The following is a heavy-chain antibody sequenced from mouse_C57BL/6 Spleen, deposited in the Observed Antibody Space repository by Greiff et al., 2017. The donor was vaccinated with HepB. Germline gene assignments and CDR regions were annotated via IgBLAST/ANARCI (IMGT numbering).Heavy chain of an antibody. J-gene: IGHJ1*03. CDR2: ISDGGSYT. CDR3: ARDRITTVVATGYFDV. Sequence: EVKVVESGGGLVKPGGSLKLSCAASGFTFSSYAMSWVRQTPEKRLEWVATISDGGSYTYYPDNVKGRFTISRDNAKNNLYLQMSHLKSEDTAMYYCARDRITTVVATGYFDVWGTGTTVTVSS. V-gene: IGHV5-4*01. D-gene: IGHD1-1*01. CDR1: GFTFSSYA.